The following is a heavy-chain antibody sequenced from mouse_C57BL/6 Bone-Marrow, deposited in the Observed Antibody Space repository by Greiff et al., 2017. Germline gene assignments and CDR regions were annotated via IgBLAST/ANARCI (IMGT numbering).Heavy chain of an antibody. CDR2: IYIGNGYT. Sequence: VQLQQSGAELVRPGSSVKMSCKTSGYTFTSYGINWVKQRPGQGLEWIGYIYIGNGYTEYNEKFKGKATLTSDTSSSTAYMQLSSLTSEDSAIYFGARNHYYGSSYPAWFAYWGQGTLVTVSA. CDR1: GYTFTSYG. D-gene: IGHD1-1*01. J-gene: IGHJ3*01. CDR3: ARNHYYGSSYPAWFAY. V-gene: IGHV1-58*01.